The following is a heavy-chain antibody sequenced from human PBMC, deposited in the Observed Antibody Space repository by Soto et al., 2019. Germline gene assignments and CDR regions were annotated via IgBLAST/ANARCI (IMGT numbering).Heavy chain of an antibody. D-gene: IGHD3-9*01. J-gene: IGHJ4*01. CDR1: EFTFSNAC. V-gene: IGHV3-15*01. Sequence: XVCLRLSCAASEFTFSNACMSWVRLAPGKGLEWVGRIKSKTDGGTTDYAAPVKGRFTISRDDSKNTLYLQMNSLKTEDTAVYYCTTQEPNYDILTAGFDYWGQEPWSPSPQ. CDR2: IKSKTDGGTT. CDR3: TTQEPNYDILTAGFDY.